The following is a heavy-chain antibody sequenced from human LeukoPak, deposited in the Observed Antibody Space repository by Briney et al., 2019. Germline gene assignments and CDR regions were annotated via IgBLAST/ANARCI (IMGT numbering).Heavy chain of an antibody. CDR3: ARTRITMIVGLASRFDY. Sequence: PGGSLRLSCAASEFTFSSYSMNWVRQAPGKGLEWVSYITNSGNSKSYADSVKGRFTISRDNTKNSLYLQMNSLRAEDTAVYYCARTRITMIVGLASRFDYWGQGTLVTVSS. D-gene: IGHD3-22*01. CDR2: ITNSGNSK. V-gene: IGHV3-48*01. J-gene: IGHJ4*02. CDR1: EFTFSSYS.